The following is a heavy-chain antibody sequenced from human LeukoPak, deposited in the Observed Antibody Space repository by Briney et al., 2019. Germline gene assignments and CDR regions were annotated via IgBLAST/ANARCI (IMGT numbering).Heavy chain of an antibody. CDR3: ARGYCSGGTCYLVENWFDP. CDR1: GYTFTVYY. J-gene: IGHJ5*02. Sequence: ASVKVSCKAFGYTFTVYYMYWVRQAPGQGLEWMGRINPNSGDTDYAQNFQGRVTMTRDTSISTAYMELTNLRSDDTAVYYCARGYCSGGTCYLVENWFDPWGQGTLVTVSS. V-gene: IGHV1-2*06. CDR2: INPNSGDT. D-gene: IGHD2-15*01.